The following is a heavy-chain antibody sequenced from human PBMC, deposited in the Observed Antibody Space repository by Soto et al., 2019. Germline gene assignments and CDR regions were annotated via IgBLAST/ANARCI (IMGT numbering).Heavy chain of an antibody. V-gene: IGHV4-30-2*01. CDR3: ARDQLEGNWFDP. CDR2: IYHSGST. D-gene: IGHD1-1*01. CDR1: GGSISSGGYS. J-gene: IGHJ5*02. Sequence: QLQLQESGSGLVRPSQTLSLTCAVSGGSISSGGYSWNWIRQPPGKGLEWIGYIYHSGSTLYNPSLKSRGTIAVDKSKNQFSLKLSSVTAADTAVYCCARDQLEGNWFDPWGQGTLVTVSS.